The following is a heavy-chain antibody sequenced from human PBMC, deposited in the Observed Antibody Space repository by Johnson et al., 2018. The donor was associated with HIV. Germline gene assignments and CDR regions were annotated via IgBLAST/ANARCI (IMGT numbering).Heavy chain of an antibody. D-gene: IGHD2-8*01. J-gene: IGHJ3*01. V-gene: IGHV3-30-3*01. CDR2: ISYDGSNK. CDR3: AKDRDRPNPHHAFDF. CDR1: GFTFSSYA. Sequence: QVQFVESGGGVVQPVRSLILSCAASGFTFSSYAMHWVRQAPGKGLEWVAVISYDGSNKYYADSVKGRFTISRDNSKNTLYLQMNSLRAEETAVYYCAKDRDRPNPHHAFDFWGQGTMVTVSS.